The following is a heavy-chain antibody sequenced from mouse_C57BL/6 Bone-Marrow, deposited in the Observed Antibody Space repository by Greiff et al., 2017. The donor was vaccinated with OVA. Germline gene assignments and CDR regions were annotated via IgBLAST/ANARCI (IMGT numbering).Heavy chain of an antibody. J-gene: IGHJ2*01. CDR1: GYSITSGYY. CDR2: ISYDGSN. V-gene: IGHV3-6*01. Sequence: EVKLQESEPGLVKPSQSLSLTCSVTGYSITSGYYWNWIRQFPGNKLEWMGYISYDGSNNYNPSLKNRISITRDTSKNQFFLKLNSVTTEDTATYYCARVGPYYYGSSYVDYWGQGTTLTVSS. CDR3: ARVGPYYYGSSYVDY. D-gene: IGHD1-1*01.